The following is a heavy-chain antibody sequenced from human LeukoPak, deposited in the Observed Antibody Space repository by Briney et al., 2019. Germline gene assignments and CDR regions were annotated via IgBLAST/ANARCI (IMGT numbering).Heavy chain of an antibody. CDR3: ARDLSKWELGGVAFDI. CDR2: ISYDGSNK. J-gene: IGHJ3*02. CDR1: GFTFSSYA. Sequence: PGGSLRLSCAASGFTFSSYAMHWVRQAPGKGLEWVAVISYDGSNKYYADSEKGRFTISRDNSKNTLYLQMNSLRAEDTAVYYCARDLSKWELGGVAFDIWGQGTMVTVSS. V-gene: IGHV3-30-3*01. D-gene: IGHD1-26*01.